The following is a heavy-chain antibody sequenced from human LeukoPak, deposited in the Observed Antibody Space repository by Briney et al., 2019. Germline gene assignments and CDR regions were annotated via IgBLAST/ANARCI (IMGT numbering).Heavy chain of an antibody. V-gene: IGHV4-39*01. CDR2: IYYSGST. CDR1: GGSIRISSYY. CDR3: ARHAGSYYTYNFDY. Sequence: PSETLSLTCTVSGGSIRISSYYWGWIRQPPGKGLEWIGSIYYSGSTNYKPSLRSRVTISVDTSKNQFSLKLSSVTAADTAVYYCARHAGSYYTYNFDYWGQGTLVTVSS. D-gene: IGHD3-22*01. J-gene: IGHJ4*02.